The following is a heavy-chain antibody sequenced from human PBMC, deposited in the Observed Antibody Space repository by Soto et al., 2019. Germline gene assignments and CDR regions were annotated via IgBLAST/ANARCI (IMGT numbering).Heavy chain of an antibody. Sequence: GGSLRLSCAASGFSFSSYWMHWVRQAPGKGLVWVSRINSDGSSTSYADSVKGRFTISRDNAKNTLYLLMNSLRAEDTAVYYCARKTTVALFDYWGQGTLVTVSS. CDR3: ARKTTVALFDY. CDR2: INSDGSST. V-gene: IGHV3-74*01. CDR1: GFSFSSYW. J-gene: IGHJ4*02. D-gene: IGHD4-17*01.